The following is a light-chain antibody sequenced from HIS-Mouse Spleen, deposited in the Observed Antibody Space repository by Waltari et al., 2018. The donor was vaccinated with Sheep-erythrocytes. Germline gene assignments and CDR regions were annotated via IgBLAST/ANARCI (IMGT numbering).Light chain of an antibody. CDR2: GKN. CDR1: SPRSDY. J-gene: IGLJ3*02. Sequence: SSELTQDPAVSVALGQTVRITCQGDSPRSDYVSWYQQKPGQAPVLVIYGKNNRPSGIPDRFSGSSSGNTASLTITGAQAEDEADYYCNSRDSSGNHLVFGGGTKLTVL. V-gene: IGLV3-19*01. CDR3: NSRDSSGNHLV.